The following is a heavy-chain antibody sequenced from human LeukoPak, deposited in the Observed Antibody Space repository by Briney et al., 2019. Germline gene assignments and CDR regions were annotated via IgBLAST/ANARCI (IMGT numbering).Heavy chain of an antibody. Sequence: GGSLRLSCAASGFTFSSYAMSWVRQAPGKGLEWVPAISGSGGSTYYADSVKGRFTISRDNSENTLYLQMNSLRAEDTAVYYCANVAHLDTADYWGQGTLVTVSS. CDR1: GFTFSSYA. J-gene: IGHJ4*02. V-gene: IGHV3-23*01. D-gene: IGHD5-18*01. CDR3: ANVAHLDTADY. CDR2: ISGSGGST.